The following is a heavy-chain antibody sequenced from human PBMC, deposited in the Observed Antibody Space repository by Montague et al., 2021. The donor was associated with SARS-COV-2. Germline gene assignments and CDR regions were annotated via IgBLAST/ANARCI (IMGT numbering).Heavy chain of an antibody. J-gene: IGHJ2*01. CDR2: ISTGGCV. CDR1: GDSISRTY. V-gene: IGHV4-4*07. Sequence: SETLSLTCTVSGDSISRTYWSWIWHLDGTGKGWFGRISTGGCVNNNSAPQRRVSMSVATSKSQMSLNVTTGTAADTAVYYCARAIWHLDVWGRGILVTVSS. CDR3: ARAIWHLDV.